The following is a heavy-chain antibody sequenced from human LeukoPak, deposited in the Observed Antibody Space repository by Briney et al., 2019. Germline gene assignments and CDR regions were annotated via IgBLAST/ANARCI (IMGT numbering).Heavy chain of an antibody. D-gene: IGHD6-25*01. V-gene: IGHV4-39*01. Sequence: SETLSLTCTVSGGSISSSDYYWGWIRQPPGRRLEWIGTIYYSGSTSYNPSLKGRVTMSVDTSKNQFSLKLSSVTAADTAVYYCARHHRSGYYEVDYWGQGTLVTVSS. J-gene: IGHJ4*02. CDR1: GGSISSSDYY. CDR2: IYYSGST. CDR3: ARHHRSGYYEVDY.